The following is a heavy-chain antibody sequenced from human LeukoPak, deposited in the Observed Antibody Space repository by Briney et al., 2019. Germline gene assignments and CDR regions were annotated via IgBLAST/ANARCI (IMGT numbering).Heavy chain of an antibody. V-gene: IGHV4-59*01. CDR2: IYYSGST. D-gene: IGHD3-16*01. CDR1: GGSISSYY. CDR3: TRETSQKGAHYMDV. Sequence: TSETLSLTCTVSGGSISSYYWSWIRQPPGKGLEWIGYIYYSGSTNYNPSLKSRVTISVDTSKNQFSLKLSSVTAADTAVYYCTRETSQKGAHYMDVWGKGTTVTISS. J-gene: IGHJ6*03.